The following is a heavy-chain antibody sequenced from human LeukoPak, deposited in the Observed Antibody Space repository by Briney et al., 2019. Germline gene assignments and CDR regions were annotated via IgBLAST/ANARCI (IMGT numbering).Heavy chain of an antibody. CDR1: GYTFTSYG. D-gene: IGHD3-22*01. CDR3: ARSYDSSGNDAFDI. CDR2: ISAYNGNT. V-gene: IGHV1-18*01. Sequence: ASVTVSCKASGYTFTSYGISWVRQAPGQGLEWMGWISAYNGNTHYAQKVQGGVTMTTDTSTATAYMELRSLRSDDTAVYYCARSYDSSGNDAFDIWGQGTMVTVSS. J-gene: IGHJ3*02.